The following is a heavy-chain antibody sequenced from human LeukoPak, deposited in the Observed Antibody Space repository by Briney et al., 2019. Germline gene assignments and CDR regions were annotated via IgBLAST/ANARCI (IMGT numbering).Heavy chain of an antibody. CDR2: ISAYNGNT. CDR1: GYTFTSYG. V-gene: IGHV1-18*01. J-gene: IGHJ4*02. Sequence: ASVKVSCKASGYTFTSYGISWVRQAPGQGLEWMGWISAYNGNTNYAQKLQGRVTITADKSTSTAYMELSSLRSEDTAVYYCARGDSSGYVTDYWGQGTLVTVSS. CDR3: ARGDSSGYVTDY. D-gene: IGHD3-22*01.